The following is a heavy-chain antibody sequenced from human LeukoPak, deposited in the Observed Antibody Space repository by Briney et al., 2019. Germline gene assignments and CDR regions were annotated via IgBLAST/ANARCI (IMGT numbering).Heavy chain of an antibody. J-gene: IGHJ4*02. CDR2: INSDGSST. V-gene: IGHV3-74*01. CDR1: GFTLSSYW. CDR3: ARVVAGYCSSTSCYLHYFDY. D-gene: IGHD2-2*01. Sequence: PGGSLRLSCAASGFTLSSYWMHWVRQAPGKGLVWVSRINSDGSSTSYADSVKGRFTISRDNAKNTLYLQMNSLRAEDTAVYYCARVVAGYCSSTSCYLHYFDYWGQGTLVTVSS.